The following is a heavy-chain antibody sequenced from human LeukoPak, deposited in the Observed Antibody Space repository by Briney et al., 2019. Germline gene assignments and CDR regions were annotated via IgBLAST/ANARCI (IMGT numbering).Heavy chain of an antibody. CDR2: ISSSSTI. D-gene: IGHD3-22*01. Sequence: GGSLRLSCAASGFTFGSHSMNWVRQAPGKGLEWVSYISSSSTIYYADSVKGRFTISRDNAKNSLYLQMNSLRAEDTAVYYCARGAYYYEDLGQGTLVTVSS. CDR3: ARGAYYYED. J-gene: IGHJ4*02. CDR1: GFTFGSHS. V-gene: IGHV3-48*01.